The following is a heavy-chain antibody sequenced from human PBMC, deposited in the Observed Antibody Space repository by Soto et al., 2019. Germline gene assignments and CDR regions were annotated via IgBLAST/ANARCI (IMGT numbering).Heavy chain of an antibody. D-gene: IGHD3-9*01. J-gene: IGHJ3*02. CDR3: ARNAVLRYFDWLPVGAFDI. Sequence: ASVKVSCKASGYTFTGYYMHWVRQAPGQGLEWMGWINPNSGGTNYAQKFQGWVTMTRDTSISTAYMELSRLRSDDTAVHYCARNAVLRYFDWLPVGAFDIWGQGTMVTVSS. CDR2: INPNSGGT. V-gene: IGHV1-2*04. CDR1: GYTFTGYY.